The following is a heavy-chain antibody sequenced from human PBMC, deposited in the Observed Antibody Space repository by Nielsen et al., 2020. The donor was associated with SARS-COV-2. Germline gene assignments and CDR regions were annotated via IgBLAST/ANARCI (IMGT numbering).Heavy chain of an antibody. Sequence: SGPTLVKPTQTLTLTCTFSGFSLSTSAVGVGWIRQPPGKALEWLAVIYWNDDKRYSPFLRSRLTITKDTPKNQVDLSMTNMDPVDTATYYCAHVSKLYCGGDCETFDIWGQGTMVTVSS. CDR3: AHVSKLYCGGDCETFDI. D-gene: IGHD2-21*01. J-gene: IGHJ3*02. CDR2: IYWNDDK. V-gene: IGHV2-5*01. CDR1: GFSLSTSAVG.